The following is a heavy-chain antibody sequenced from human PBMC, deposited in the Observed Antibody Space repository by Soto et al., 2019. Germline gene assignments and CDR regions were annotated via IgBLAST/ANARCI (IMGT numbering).Heavy chain of an antibody. V-gene: IGHV4-61*01. CDR1: GGSVSSGSYY. J-gene: IGHJ4*02. D-gene: IGHD6-13*01. Sequence: TLSLTCTVSGGSVSSGSYYWSWIRQPPGKGLEWIGYIYYSGSTNYNPSLKSRVTISVDTSKNQFSLKLSSVTAADTAVYYCARWGIAAAGADYWGQGTLVTVSS. CDR3: ARWGIAAAGADY. CDR2: IYYSGST.